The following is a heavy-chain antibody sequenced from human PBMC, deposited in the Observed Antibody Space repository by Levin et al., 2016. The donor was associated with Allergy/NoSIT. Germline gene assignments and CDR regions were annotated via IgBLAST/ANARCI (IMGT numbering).Heavy chain of an antibody. D-gene: IGHD2-2*01. Sequence: GESLKISCAASGFTFSSYSMNWVRQAPGKGLEWVSSISSSSSYIYYADSVKGRFTISRDNAKNSLYLQMNSLRAEDTAVYYCAKGYCSSTSCSDYYYYYGMDVWGQGTTVTVSS. V-gene: IGHV3-21*01. CDR2: ISSSSSYI. CDR3: AKGYCSSTSCSDYYYYYGMDV. CDR1: GFTFSSYS. J-gene: IGHJ6*02.